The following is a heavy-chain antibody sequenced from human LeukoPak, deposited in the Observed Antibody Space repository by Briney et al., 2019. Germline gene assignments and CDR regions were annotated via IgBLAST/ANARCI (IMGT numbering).Heavy chain of an antibody. D-gene: IGHD1/OR15-1a*01. J-gene: IGHJ4*02. CDR1: GFTFSSYG. CDR2: ISYDGSNK. V-gene: IGHV3-30*18. CDR3: AKDSKITGTGAFDY. Sequence: PGGSLRLSCAASGFTFSSYGMHWVRQAPGKGLEWVAVISYDGSNKYYADSAKGRFTISRDNSKNTLYLQMNSLRAEDTAVYYCAKDSKITGTGAFDYWGQGTLVTVSS.